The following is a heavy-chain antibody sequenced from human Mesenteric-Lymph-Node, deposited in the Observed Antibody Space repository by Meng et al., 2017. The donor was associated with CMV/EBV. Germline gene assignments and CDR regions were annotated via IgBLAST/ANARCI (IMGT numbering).Heavy chain of an antibody. CDR2: IKSKTNGGTT. D-gene: IGHD3-22*01. V-gene: IGHV3-15*01. CDR3: NTDLDIGSGYYGVAFDI. Sequence: FSNAWMSWVRQAPGKGLEWVGRIKSKTNGGTTDYAAPVKGRFTISRDDSKKTLYLEMNSLKTEDTAVYYCNTDLDIGSGYYGVAFDIWGQGTMVTVSS. CDR1: FSNAW. J-gene: IGHJ3*02.